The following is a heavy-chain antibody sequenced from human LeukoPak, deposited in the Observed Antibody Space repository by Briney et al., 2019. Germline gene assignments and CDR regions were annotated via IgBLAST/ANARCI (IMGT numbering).Heavy chain of an antibody. Sequence: GGSLRLSCAASGFTFSSYSMNWVRQAPGKGLEWVSSISSSSSYIYYADSVKGRFTISRDNAKNSLYLQMNSLRAEDTAVYYCARGIRPLYYYDSSGYHPNFDYWGQGTLVTVPS. CDR3: ARGIRPLYYYDSSGYHPNFDY. CDR2: ISSSSSYI. V-gene: IGHV3-21*01. J-gene: IGHJ4*02. CDR1: GFTFSSYS. D-gene: IGHD3-22*01.